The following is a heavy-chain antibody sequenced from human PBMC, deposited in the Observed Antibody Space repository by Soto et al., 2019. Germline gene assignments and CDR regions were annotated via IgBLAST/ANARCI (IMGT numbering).Heavy chain of an antibody. CDR2: IYNSGST. D-gene: IGHD2-2*01. CDR3: ARVAVVVPAAVVRWFDP. J-gene: IGHJ5*02. Sequence: LSLTCTVSGGSIRSGTYYWSWIRQHPGKGLEWIGHIYNSGSTYYNPSLRSRVTISVDTSKNQFSLKLSSVTAADTAVYFCARVAVVVPAAVVRWFDPWGQGTLVTVSS. V-gene: IGHV4-31*03. CDR1: GGSIRSGTYY.